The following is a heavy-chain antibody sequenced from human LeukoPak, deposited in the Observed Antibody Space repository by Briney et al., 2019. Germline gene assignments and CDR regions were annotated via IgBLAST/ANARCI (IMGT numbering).Heavy chain of an antibody. V-gene: IGHV4-34*01. D-gene: IGHD4-17*01. CDR1: GGSFSGYY. CDR2: INHSGST. J-gene: IGHJ3*02. Sequence: PSETLSLTCAVYGGSFSGYYWSWIRQPPGKGLEWIGEINHSGSTNYNPSLKSRVTISVDTSKNQFSLKLSSVTAADTAVYYCARPGDYAFAFDIWGQGTMVTVSS. CDR3: ARPGDYAFAFDI.